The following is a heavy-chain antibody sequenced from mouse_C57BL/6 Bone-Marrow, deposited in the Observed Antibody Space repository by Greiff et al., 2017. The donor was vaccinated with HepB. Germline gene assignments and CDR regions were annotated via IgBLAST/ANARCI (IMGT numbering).Heavy chain of an antibody. CDR3: ARHEGWGSCDY. J-gene: IGHJ2*01. Sequence: EYTIHWVKQRSGQGLEWIGWFYPGSGSIKYNEKFKDKATLTADKSSSTVYMELSRLTSEDSAVYFCARHEGWGSCDYWGQGTTLTVSS. CDR2: FYPGSGSI. CDR1: EYT. V-gene: IGHV1-62-2*01. D-gene: IGHD3-1*01.